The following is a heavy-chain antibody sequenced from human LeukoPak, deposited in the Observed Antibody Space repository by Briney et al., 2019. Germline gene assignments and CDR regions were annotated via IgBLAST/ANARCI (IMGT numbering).Heavy chain of an antibody. Sequence: ASVKVSCKASGYTFTGYYMHWVRQAPGQGLEWMGWINPNSGGTNYAQKFQGRVTMTRDTSISTAYMELSRLRSDDTAVYYCARNPIAVAGTAGYYGMVVWGQGTTVTVSS. D-gene: IGHD6-19*01. J-gene: IGHJ6*02. V-gene: IGHV1-2*02. CDR1: GYTFTGYY. CDR2: INPNSGGT. CDR3: ARNPIAVAGTAGYYGMVV.